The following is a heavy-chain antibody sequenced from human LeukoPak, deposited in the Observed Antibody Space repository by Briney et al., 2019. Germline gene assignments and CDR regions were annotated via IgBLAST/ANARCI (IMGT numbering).Heavy chain of an antibody. CDR2: IIHIFGTA. CDR3: AREKYGSGSPFDY. CDR1: GCTFSSYA. V-gene: IGHV1-69*05. Sequence: SVKVSFKASGCTFSSYAFSWLRQPPGQGLEWMGRIIHIFGTANYAQKFQGRVTITTDESTSTAYMELSSLRSEDTAVYYCAREKYGSGSPFDYWGQGTLVTVSS. J-gene: IGHJ4*02. D-gene: IGHD3-10*01.